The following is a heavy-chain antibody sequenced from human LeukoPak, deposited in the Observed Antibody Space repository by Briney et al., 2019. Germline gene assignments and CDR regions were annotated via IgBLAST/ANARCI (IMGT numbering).Heavy chain of an antibody. D-gene: IGHD3-16*02. CDR1: GFTVSSNY. J-gene: IGHJ4*02. Sequence: GRSLRLSCAASGFTVSSNYMSWVRQAPGKGLEWVSVIYSGGSTYYADSVKGRFTISRDNSKNTLYLQMNSLRAEDTAVYYCARVNYDYVWGSYRHYYFDYWGQGTLVTVSS. V-gene: IGHV3-53*01. CDR3: ARVNYDYVWGSYRHYYFDY. CDR2: IYSGGST.